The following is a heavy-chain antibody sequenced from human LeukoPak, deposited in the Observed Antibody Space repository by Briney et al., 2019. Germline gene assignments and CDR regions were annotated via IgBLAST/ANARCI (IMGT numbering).Heavy chain of an antibody. D-gene: IGHD6-19*01. CDR3: ARADESSGRYWYFDL. CDR1: GFTVSSNY. V-gene: IGHV3-53*01. J-gene: IGHJ2*01. Sequence: GGSLRLSCAASGFTVSSNYMSWVRQAPGKGLEWVSVIYSGGNTYYADSVKGRFTISRDNSKNTLYLQMNSLRAEDTAVYYCARADESSGRYWYFDLWGRGTLVTVSS. CDR2: IYSGGNT.